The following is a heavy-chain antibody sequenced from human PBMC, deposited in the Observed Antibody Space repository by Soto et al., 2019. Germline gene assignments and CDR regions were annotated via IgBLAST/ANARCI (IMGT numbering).Heavy chain of an antibody. J-gene: IGHJ6*02. CDR2: IDDSGST. CDR3: ARRAGYYGPYGMDV. V-gene: IGHV4-30-4*08. D-gene: IGHD3-9*01. Sequence: SETLSLTCSVSGGSIGSGDNHWSWIRQPPGKGLEWIGYIDDSGSTFYNPSLKRRVDISVDTSENQFSLKLSSVTGADTAVYYCARRAGYYGPYGMDVWGQGSTVTVSS. CDR1: GGSIGSGDNH.